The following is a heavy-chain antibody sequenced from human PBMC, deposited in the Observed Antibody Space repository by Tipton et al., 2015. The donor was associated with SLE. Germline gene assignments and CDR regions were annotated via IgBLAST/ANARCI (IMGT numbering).Heavy chain of an antibody. J-gene: IGHJ3*02. V-gene: IGHV1-69*05. CDR1: GGTFSSFG. D-gene: IGHD2-2*02. CDR2: FMPVFGTP. CDR3: ARPTSYSTTWYRDAFDI. Sequence: QLVQSGAEVKKPGSSVKVSCKASGGTFSSFGISWVRQAPGQGLEWMGGFMPVFGTPTYAHKFQGRVTITTDESTSAAYVELSSLRSDDTAVYYCARPTSYSTTWYRDAFDIWGPGTMVTVSS.